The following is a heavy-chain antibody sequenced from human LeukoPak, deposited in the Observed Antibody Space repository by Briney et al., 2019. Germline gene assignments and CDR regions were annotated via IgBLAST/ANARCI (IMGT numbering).Heavy chain of an antibody. V-gene: IGHV4-59*01. D-gene: IGHD5-24*01. CDR3: ARGGDGYNPLFDY. CDR2: IYYSGST. Sequence: SETLTLTRTVSGGSISSYYWSWIRQPPGKGLEWIGYIYYSGSTNYNPSLKSRVTISVDTSKNQFSLKLSSVTAADTAVYYCARGGDGYNPLFDYWGQGTLVTVSS. CDR1: GGSISSYY. J-gene: IGHJ4*02.